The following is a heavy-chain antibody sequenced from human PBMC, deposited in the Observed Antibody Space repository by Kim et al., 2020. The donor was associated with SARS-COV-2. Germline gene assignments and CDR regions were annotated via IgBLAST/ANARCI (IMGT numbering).Heavy chain of an antibody. CDR3: ARFVYDCGGDCYNDYFDY. V-gene: IGHV1-18*01. J-gene: IGHJ4*02. Sequence: ASVKVSCKASGYTFTSYGISWVRQAPGQGLEWMGWISAYNGNTNYAQKLQGRVTMTTDTSTSTAYMELRSLRSDDTAVYYCARFVYDCGGDCYNDYFDYWGQGPLVTVSS. D-gene: IGHD2-21*02. CDR2: ISAYNGNT. CDR1: GYTFTSYG.